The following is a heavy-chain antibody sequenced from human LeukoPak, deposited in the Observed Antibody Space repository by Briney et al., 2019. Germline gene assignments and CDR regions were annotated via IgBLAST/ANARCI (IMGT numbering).Heavy chain of an antibody. V-gene: IGHV3-72*01. CDR1: GFTLPDQY. J-gene: IGHJ3*01. D-gene: IGHD3-16*01. Sequence: GGALILSCAASGFTLPDQYMAWVRRAPGKGVGWIRRCRNKANSYSAEYAASVKDRFVISRDASGNLMYLQTYSLKIDDTAVYFCARDGGERGNSAVDVWGQGTEVTVSS. CDR2: CRNKANSYSA. CDR3: ARDGGERGNSAVDV.